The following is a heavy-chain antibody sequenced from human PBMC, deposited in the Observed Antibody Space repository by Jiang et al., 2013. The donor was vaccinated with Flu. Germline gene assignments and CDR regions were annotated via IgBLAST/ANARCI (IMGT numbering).Heavy chain of an antibody. CDR3: ARDYSWGLDAIYYFDY. V-gene: IGHV3-21*01. J-gene: IGHJ4*02. D-gene: IGHD3-16*01. CDR2: ISSSSSYI. Sequence: VSSISSSSSYIYYADSVKGRFTISRDNAKNSLYLQMNSLRAEDTAVYYCARDYSWGLDAIYYFDYWGQGTLVTVSS.